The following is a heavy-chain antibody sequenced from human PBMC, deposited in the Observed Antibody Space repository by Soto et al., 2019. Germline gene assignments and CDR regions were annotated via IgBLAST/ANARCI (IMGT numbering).Heavy chain of an antibody. V-gene: IGHV3-21*01. J-gene: IGHJ6*02. D-gene: IGHD3-3*02. CDR3: VKDEGIEAMDV. CDR2: ITSSGSYV. CDR1: GFTFSRNT. Sequence: GGSLRLSCVTSGFTFSRNTMNWVRQAPGKGLEWVASITSSGSYVYYADSVKGRFSASRDNAKNSLSLQMDRLRPDDTAIYFCVKDEGIEAMDVWGQWTTVTVSS.